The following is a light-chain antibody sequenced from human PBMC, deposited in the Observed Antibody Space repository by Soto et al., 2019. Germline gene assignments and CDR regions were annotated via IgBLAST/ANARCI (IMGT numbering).Light chain of an antibody. CDR1: QSMSSSY. J-gene: IGKJ2*01. Sequence: EVVLTQSPGTLSLSPGERATLSCRASQSMSSSYLAWYQQKPGQAPRLLMYGASSRATGIPDRFSGSGSETEFTLTMSRLEPEDSAVYSCHQYGSSPWTFGQGTKLEVK. CDR3: HQYGSSPWT. CDR2: GAS. V-gene: IGKV3-20*01.